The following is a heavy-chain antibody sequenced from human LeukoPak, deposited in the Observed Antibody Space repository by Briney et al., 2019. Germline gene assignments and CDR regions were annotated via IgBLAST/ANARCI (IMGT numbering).Heavy chain of an antibody. Sequence: GRSLKLSCAASGFTFSSYAMHWVRQAPGKGLEWVAVIWYDGSNKYYADSVKGRFTISRDNSKNTLYLQMNSLRAEDTAVYYCAKDISGLSGSYPYYFDYWGQGTLVTVSS. CDR1: GFTFSSYA. CDR3: AKDISGLSGSYPYYFDY. J-gene: IGHJ4*02. D-gene: IGHD1-26*01. V-gene: IGHV3-33*06. CDR2: IWYDGSNK.